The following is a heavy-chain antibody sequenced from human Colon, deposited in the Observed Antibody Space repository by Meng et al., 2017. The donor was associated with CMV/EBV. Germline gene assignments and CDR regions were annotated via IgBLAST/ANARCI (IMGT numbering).Heavy chain of an antibody. CDR2: IYSSGRT. D-gene: IGHD3-10*01. Sequence: GGSLRLSCVVSGISVSGNYMTWVRQAPGKGLEWLSVIYSSGRTFYGDSAKGRFTISRDTSQNTVYLQMDTLRVEDTAMYYCARDRVRGDYWGQGTLVTVSS. V-gene: IGHV3-53*01. CDR1: GISVSGNY. J-gene: IGHJ4*02. CDR3: ARDRVRGDY.